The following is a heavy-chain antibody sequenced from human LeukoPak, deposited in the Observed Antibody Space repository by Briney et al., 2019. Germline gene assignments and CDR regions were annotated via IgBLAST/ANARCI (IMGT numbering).Heavy chain of an antibody. D-gene: IGHD3-22*01. CDR1: GFTFSNYG. CDR3: AREVNDAFDI. CDR2: IWYDGNNK. V-gene: IGHV3-33*01. Sequence: PGRSLRLSCAASGFTFSNYGMHWVRQAPGKGLEWVAIIWYDGNNKYYADSVEGRFTISRDNYKNTLYLQMNSLRAEDTAVYYCAREVNDAFDIWGQGTMVTVFS. J-gene: IGHJ3*02.